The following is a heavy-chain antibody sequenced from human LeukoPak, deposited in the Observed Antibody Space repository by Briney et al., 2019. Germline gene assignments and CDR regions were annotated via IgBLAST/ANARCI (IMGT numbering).Heavy chain of an antibody. CDR2: TYSTGTT. V-gene: IGHV4-4*09. Sequence: PSETLSLTCTVSGTFVSGFYWTWIRQPPGKGLEWIGFTYSTGTTSYNSPLQSRVTISVDTSKNQFSPKLKSVIAADTAIYYCAGRWRGTLDYWGRGTLVAVSS. CDR3: AGRWRGTLDY. CDR1: GTFVSGFY. D-gene: IGHD5-24*01. J-gene: IGHJ4*02.